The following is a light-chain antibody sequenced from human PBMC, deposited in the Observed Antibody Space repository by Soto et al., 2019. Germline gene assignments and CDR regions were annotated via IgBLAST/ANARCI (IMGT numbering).Light chain of an antibody. V-gene: IGKV3-15*01. CDR1: QSVDIN. CDR3: QQYRNWPXP. CDR2: GAS. Sequence: EIVLTQSPATLSVSPGERVTLSCRASQSVDINLAWYQQKPGQAPRLLIYGASTRAMDMPGRFSGRASGTEFTLTISSLQSEDFAVXYXQQYRNWPXPFRQGTKVDIK. J-gene: IGKJ1*01.